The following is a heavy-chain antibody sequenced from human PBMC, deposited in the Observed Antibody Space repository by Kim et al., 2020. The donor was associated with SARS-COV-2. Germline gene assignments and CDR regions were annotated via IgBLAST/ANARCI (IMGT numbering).Heavy chain of an antibody. D-gene: IGHD3-22*01. J-gene: IGHJ3*02. Sequence: SETLSLTCAVYGGSFSGYYWSWIRQPPGKGLEWIGEINHSGSTNYNPSLKSRVTISVDTSKNQFSLKLSSVTAADTAVYYCARDSSGYRAFDIWGQGTMVTVSS. CDR3: ARDSSGYRAFDI. CDR2: INHSGST. CDR1: GGSFSGYY. V-gene: IGHV4-34*01.